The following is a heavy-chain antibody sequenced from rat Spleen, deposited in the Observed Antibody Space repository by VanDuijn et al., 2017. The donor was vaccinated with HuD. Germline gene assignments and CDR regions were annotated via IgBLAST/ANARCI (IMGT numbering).Heavy chain of an antibody. Sequence: EVQLVESGGGLVQPGRSLKLSCAASGFTFSDYYMAWVRQAPTKGLEWVATINYDGSSIYYRDSVKGRFTISRDNAKSTLYLQMDSLRSEDTATYYCARGGGIDYWGQGVMVTVSS. CDR2: INYDGSSI. CDR3: ARGGGIDY. CDR1: GFTFSDYY. J-gene: IGHJ2*01. D-gene: IGHD1-11*01. V-gene: IGHV5-29*01.